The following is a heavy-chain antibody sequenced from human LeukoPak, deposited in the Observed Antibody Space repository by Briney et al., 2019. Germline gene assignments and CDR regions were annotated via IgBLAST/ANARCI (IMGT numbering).Heavy chain of an antibody. CDR2: ISYDGSNK. CDR3: ARDSGWYEGDQPNDAFDI. CDR1: GFTFSSYG. V-gene: IGHV3-30*03. D-gene: IGHD6-19*01. Sequence: GGSLRLSCAASGFTFSSYGMHWVRQAPGKGLEWVAVISYDGSNKYYADSVKGRFTISRDNSKNTLYLQMNSLRAEDTAVYYCARDSGWYEGDQPNDAFDIWGQGTMVTVSS. J-gene: IGHJ3*02.